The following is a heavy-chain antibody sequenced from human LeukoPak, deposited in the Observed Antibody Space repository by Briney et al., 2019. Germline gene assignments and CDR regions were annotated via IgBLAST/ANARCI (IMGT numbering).Heavy chain of an antibody. J-gene: IGHJ4*02. V-gene: IGHV3-66*01. D-gene: IGHD6-13*01. CDR2: IYSGGSGGST. CDR1: GFTVSSNY. Sequence: GRSLRLSCAASGFTVSSNYMNWVRQAPGKGLEWVSVIYSGGSGGSTYYADSVKGRFTISRDNSKNTPYLQMNSLRAEDTAVYYCAGGAAAAVLFDYWGQGTLVTVSS. CDR3: AGGAAAAVLFDY.